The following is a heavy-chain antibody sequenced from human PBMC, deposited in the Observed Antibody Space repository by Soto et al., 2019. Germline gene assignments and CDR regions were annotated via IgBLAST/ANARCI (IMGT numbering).Heavy chain of an antibody. CDR1: GFTFSSYA. Sequence: GGSLRLSCAASGFTFSSYAMSWVCQAPGKGLEWVSAISGSGGSTYYADSVKGRFTISRDNSKNTLYLQMNSLRAEDTAVYYCAKDKRLSSSSTAFDIWGQGTMVTVSS. CDR2: ISGSGGST. D-gene: IGHD6-6*01. V-gene: IGHV3-23*01. CDR3: AKDKRLSSSSTAFDI. J-gene: IGHJ3*02.